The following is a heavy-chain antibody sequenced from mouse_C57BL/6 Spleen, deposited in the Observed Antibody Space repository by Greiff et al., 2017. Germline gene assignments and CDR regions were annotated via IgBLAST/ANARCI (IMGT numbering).Heavy chain of an antibody. J-gene: IGHJ4*01. CDR2: INYDGSST. V-gene: IGHV5-16*01. CDR1: GFTFSDYY. CDR3: AREWGAMDY. Sequence: EVKLMESEGGLVQPGSSMKLSCTASGFTFSDYYMAWVRQVPEKGLEWVANINYDGSSTYYLDSLKSRFIISRDNAKNILYLQMSSLKSEDTATYYCAREWGAMDYWGQGTSVTVSS.